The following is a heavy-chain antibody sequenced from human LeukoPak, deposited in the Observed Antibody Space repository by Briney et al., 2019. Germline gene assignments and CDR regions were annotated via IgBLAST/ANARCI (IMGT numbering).Heavy chain of an antibody. J-gene: IGHJ4*02. D-gene: IGHD1-26*01. CDR3: ARAVNSGSYSYYFDY. CDR1: GYTFTGYY. CDR2: INPNSGGT. Sequence: ASVTVSCKASGYTFTGYYMHWVRQAPGQGLEWMGWINPNSGGTNYAQKFQGRVTMTRDTSISTAYMELSRLRSDDTAVYYCARAVNSGSYSYYFDYWGQGTLVTVSS. V-gene: IGHV1-2*02.